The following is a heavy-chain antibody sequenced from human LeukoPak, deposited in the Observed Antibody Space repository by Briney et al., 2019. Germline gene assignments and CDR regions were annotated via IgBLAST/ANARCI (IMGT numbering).Heavy chain of an antibody. Sequence: SETLSLTCAVYGGSFSGYYWSWIRQPPGKGLEWIGEINHSGSTNYNPSLKSRVTISVDTSKNQFSLKLSSVTAADTAAYYCARGRYYGSGSYYTNYWGQGTLVTVSS. CDR2: INHSGST. CDR3: ARGRYYGSGSYYTNY. V-gene: IGHV4-34*01. J-gene: IGHJ4*02. D-gene: IGHD3-10*01. CDR1: GGSFSGYY.